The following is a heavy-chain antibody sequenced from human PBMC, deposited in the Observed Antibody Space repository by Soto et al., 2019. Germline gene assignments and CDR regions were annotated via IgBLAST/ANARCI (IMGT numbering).Heavy chain of an antibody. CDR3: ARGGTSKYAYYYYGMDV. V-gene: IGHV1-2*04. Sequence: ASVKVSCKASGYTFTGYYMHWVRQAPGQGLEWMGWINPNSGGTDYAQKFQGWVTMTRDTSISTAYMELSRLRSDDTAVYYCARGGTSKYAYYYYGMDVWGQGTTVTVSS. CDR1: GYTFTGYY. J-gene: IGHJ6*02. D-gene: IGHD3-16*01. CDR2: INPNSGGT.